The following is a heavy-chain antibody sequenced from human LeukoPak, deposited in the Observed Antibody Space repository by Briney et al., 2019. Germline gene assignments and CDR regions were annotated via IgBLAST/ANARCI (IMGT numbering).Heavy chain of an antibody. J-gene: IGHJ4*02. CDR1: GYSFATYW. CDR3: ARPHTGYGYTAAYYFDY. CDR2: IYPGDSDI. Sequence: GESLKISCKGSGYSFATYWIGWVRQMPGKGLEWMGIIYPGDSDIRYSPSFEGQVTISADKSISTAYLQWSSLKASDTAMYFCARPHTGYGYTAAYYFDYWGQGTLVTVSS. V-gene: IGHV5-51*01. D-gene: IGHD5-24*01.